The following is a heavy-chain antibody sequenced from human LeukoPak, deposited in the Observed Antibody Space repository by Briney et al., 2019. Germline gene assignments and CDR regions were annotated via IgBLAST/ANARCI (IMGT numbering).Heavy chain of an antibody. Sequence: PGGSLRLSCAASGFTFSNYAMSWVRQAPGKGLEWVSAISGSGGSTYYADSVKGRFTVSRDNSKNTLYLQMNSLRAEDTAIYFCASTTRGGTYYYYMDVWGKGTTVTISS. J-gene: IGHJ6*03. CDR1: GFTFSNYA. D-gene: IGHD1-1*01. V-gene: IGHV3-23*01. CDR3: ASTTRGGTYYYYMDV. CDR2: ISGSGGST.